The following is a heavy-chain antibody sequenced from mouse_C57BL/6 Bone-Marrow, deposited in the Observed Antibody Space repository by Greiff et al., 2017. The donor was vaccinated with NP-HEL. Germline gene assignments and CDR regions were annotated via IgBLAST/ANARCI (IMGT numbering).Heavy chain of an antibody. CDR3: ARLHYYGNWYFDV. CDR2: IYPGSGNT. J-gene: IGHJ1*03. Sequence: QVQLKESGAELVRPGASVKLSCKASGYTFTDYYINWVKQRPGQGLEWIARIYPGSGNTYYNEKFKGKATLTADKSSSTAYMQLSILTSEVSAVYFCARLHYYGNWYFDVWGTGTTVTVSS. CDR1: GYTFTDYY. D-gene: IGHD1-1*01. V-gene: IGHV1-76*01.